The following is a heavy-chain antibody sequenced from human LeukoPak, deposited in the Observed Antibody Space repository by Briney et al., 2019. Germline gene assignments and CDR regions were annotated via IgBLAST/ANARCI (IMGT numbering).Heavy chain of an antibody. CDR3: AITGGPTVTAFDL. D-gene: IGHD4-17*01. Sequence: GGSLRLSCVASGFIFRNYWMSWVRQAPGEGLEWVANINHDGGDKNYVDSVKGRFTISRDNAKSSLYLQMNSLRVEDTAVYYCAITGGPTVTAFDLWGQGILVTVSS. V-gene: IGHV3-7*02. CDR2: INHDGGDK. CDR1: GFIFRNYW. J-gene: IGHJ4*02.